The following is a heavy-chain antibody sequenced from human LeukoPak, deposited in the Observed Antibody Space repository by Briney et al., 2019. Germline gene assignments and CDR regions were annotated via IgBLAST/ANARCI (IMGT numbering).Heavy chain of an antibody. V-gene: IGHV3-53*04. CDR2: IDDDAKT. CDR1: GVTIDNY. Sequence: AGSLTLSCAASGVTIDNYMNGVRQPPGKGLEGVEGIDDDAKTFYAHSVRDRFTLSRQNSDNTLYLQMCSLRLQATAVYYCATARSLNAVRRGRNQGFYNPVPMVRGMDVWGQGTTVTVSS. CDR3: ATARSLNAVRRGRNQGFYNPVPMVRGMDV. J-gene: IGHJ6*02. D-gene: IGHD3-10*01.